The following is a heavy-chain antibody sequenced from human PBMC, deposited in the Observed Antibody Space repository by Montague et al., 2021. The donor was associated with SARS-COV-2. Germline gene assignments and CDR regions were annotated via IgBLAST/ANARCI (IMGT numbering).Heavy chain of an antibody. D-gene: IGHD4-23*01. CDR1: GGSISTSHW. CDR2: IDERGGT. V-gene: IGHV4-4*02. CDR3: ARDVRTSTWSIRGYGGNYYFDS. Sequence: SETLSLTCAVSGGSISTSHWWSWVRQPPGKGLEWIGGIDERGGTNYSPSLKSRVTMSIDKSANQFSLKLASLTAADTAIYFCARDVRTSTWSIRGYGGNYYFDSWGQGTLVAVSS. J-gene: IGHJ4*02.